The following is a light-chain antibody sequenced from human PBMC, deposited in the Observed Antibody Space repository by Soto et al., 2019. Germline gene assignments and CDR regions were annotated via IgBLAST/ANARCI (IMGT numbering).Light chain of an antibody. V-gene: IGLV2-23*01. CDR1: SSDVGSYNL. CDR3: CSYAGSVV. Sequence: QSVLTQPASVSGSPGQSITISCTGTSSDVGSYNLVSWYQQHPGKAPKLMIYEGSKRPSGVSNRFSGSKSGNTASLTISGLQDEDAADYYCCSYAGSVVFGGGTKLTVL. J-gene: IGLJ2*01. CDR2: EGS.